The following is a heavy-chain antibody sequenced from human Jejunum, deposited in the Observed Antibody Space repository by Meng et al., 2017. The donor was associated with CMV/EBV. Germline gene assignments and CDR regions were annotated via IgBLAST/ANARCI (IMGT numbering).Heavy chain of an antibody. CDR1: FNSYG. J-gene: IGHJ5*02. V-gene: IGHV3-30*02. Sequence: FNSYGQHCVRRAPGKGMEWVACIRFVARDKYYADSVKRQIPLSRDNSNTALHLQIDSPRLEASAVYYCTKDPVPASTLEPYRSFDAWGQGTVVTVSS. D-gene: IGHD3-16*01. CDR3: TKDPVPASTLEPYRSFDA. CDR2: IRFVARDK.